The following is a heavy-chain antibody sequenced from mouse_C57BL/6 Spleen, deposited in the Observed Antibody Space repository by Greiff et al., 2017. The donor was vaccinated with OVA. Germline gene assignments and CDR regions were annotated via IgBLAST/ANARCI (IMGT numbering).Heavy chain of an antibody. CDR1: GYTFTEYT. Sequence: QVQLKESGAELVKPGASVKLSCKASGYTFTEYTIHWVKQRPGQGLEWIGWFYPGSGSIKYNEKFKDKATLTADKSSSTVYMELSRLTSEDSAVYFCARHGRGGYDYDGWFAYWGQGTLVTVSA. CDR3: ARHGRGGYDYDGWFAY. J-gene: IGHJ3*01. D-gene: IGHD2-4*01. CDR2: FYPGSGSI. V-gene: IGHV1-62-2*01.